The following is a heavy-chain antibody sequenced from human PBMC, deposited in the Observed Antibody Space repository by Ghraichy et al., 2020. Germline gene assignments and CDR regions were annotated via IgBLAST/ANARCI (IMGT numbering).Heavy chain of an antibody. CDR2: IKQDGSER. CDR1: GFNFSSFW. V-gene: IGHV3-7*01. Sequence: GESLNISCATSGFNFSSFWMSWVRQAPGKGLEWVANIKQDGSERYYVDSVKGRFTISRDNAKNSLYLQMSSLRAEDTAVYYCARESDDTFSFGLDFDYWGQGALVTVSS. J-gene: IGHJ4*02. CDR3: ARESDDTFSFGLDFDY. D-gene: IGHD3-16*01.